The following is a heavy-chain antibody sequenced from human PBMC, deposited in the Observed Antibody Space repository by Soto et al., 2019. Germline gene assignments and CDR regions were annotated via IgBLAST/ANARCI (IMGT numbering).Heavy chain of an antibody. D-gene: IGHD6-19*01. J-gene: IGHJ4*02. CDR3: AGTYSSGWPTFDY. CDR2: IYYSGST. Sequence: SETLSLTCTVSGGSISSYYWSWIRQPPGKGLEWIGYIYYSGSTNYNPSLKSRVTISVDTSKNQFSLKLSSVTAADTAVYYCAGTYSSGWPTFDYWGQGTLVTVSS. CDR1: GGSISSYY. V-gene: IGHV4-59*01.